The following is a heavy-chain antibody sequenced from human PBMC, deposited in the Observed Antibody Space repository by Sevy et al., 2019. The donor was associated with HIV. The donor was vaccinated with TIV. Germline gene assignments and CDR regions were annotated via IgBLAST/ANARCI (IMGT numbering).Heavy chain of an antibody. Sequence: GGSLRLSCAASGFIFNSYAMIWVRQAPGKGLEWVSGISDSGTATYNADSVKGRLTRYRDNSKNTLYLPMNGLRAEDTAVYYCAKDRWFRDSGFHNPDFWGQGTLVTVSS. CDR3: AKDRWFRDSGFHNPDF. V-gene: IGHV3-23*01. J-gene: IGHJ4*02. CDR2: ISDSGTAT. D-gene: IGHD6-19*01. CDR1: GFIFNSYA.